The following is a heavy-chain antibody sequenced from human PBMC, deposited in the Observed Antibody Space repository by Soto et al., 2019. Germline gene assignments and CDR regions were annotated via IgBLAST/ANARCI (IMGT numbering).Heavy chain of an antibody. V-gene: IGHV1-69*13. CDR1: GGSFSSYA. Sequence: SVKVSCEACGGSFSSYAISWVRQAPGQGLEWMGGIIPIFGTANYAQKFQGRVTITADESTSTAYMELSSLRSEDTAVYYCARDSQTPESRRVSSSEPQVRYYGVDVWGQGTTVTVSS. D-gene: IGHD6-6*01. J-gene: IGHJ6*02. CDR2: IIPIFGTA. CDR3: ARDSQTPESRRVSSSEPQVRYYGVDV.